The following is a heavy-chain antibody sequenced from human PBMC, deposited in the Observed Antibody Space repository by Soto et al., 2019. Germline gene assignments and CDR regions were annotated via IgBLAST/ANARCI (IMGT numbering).Heavy chain of an antibody. J-gene: IGHJ6*02. CDR3: AKNVWGITIFGGMDV. V-gene: IGHV3-23*01. CDR1: GFTFSSYA. CDR2: ISGSGGST. Sequence: EVQLLESGGGLVQPGGSLRLSCAASGFTFSSYAMSWVRQAPGKGLEWVSAISGSGGSTYYADSVKGRSTISRDNSKNTLYLQMNSLRAEDTAVYYCAKNVWGITIFGGMDVWGQGTTVTVSS. D-gene: IGHD3-9*01.